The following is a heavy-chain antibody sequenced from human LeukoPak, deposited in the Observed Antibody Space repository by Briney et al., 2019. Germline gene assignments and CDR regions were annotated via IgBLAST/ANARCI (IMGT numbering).Heavy chain of an antibody. J-gene: IGHJ4*02. V-gene: IGHV3-20*01. D-gene: IGHD1-1*01. CDR1: GFTFSSYS. CDR3: AREKDNWEIDY. Sequence: RTGGSLRLSCAASGFTFSSYSMNWVRQAPGKGLEWVSGINWNGGSTGYADSVKGRFTISRDNAKNSLYLQMNSLRAEDTALYHCAREKDNWEIDYWGQGTLVTVSS. CDR2: INWNGGST.